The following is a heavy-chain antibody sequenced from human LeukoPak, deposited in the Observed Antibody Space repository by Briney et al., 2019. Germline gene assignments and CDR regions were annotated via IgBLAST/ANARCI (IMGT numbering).Heavy chain of an antibody. J-gene: IGHJ4*02. CDR1: GFTFSSYA. CDR2: ISGSDGST. Sequence: PGGSLRLSCAASGFTFSSYAMSWVRQAPGKGLEWVSTISGSDGSTYYADSVKGRFTISRDNSKNTLYLQMNSLRAEDTAVYYCAKDRYGSGREKDYWGQGTLVTVSS. CDR3: AKDRYGSGREKDY. V-gene: IGHV3-23*01. D-gene: IGHD3-10*01.